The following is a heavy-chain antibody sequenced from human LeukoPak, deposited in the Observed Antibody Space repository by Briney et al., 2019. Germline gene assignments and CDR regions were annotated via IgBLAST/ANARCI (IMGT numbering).Heavy chain of an antibody. CDR3: ARARINSGYNWLGP. J-gene: IGHJ5*02. Sequence: GGSLRLSCAASGFSFSDYWMNWVRQAPGKGLEWVANIKVDGSESYYVDSMKGPFTTYRDNAKNSLYLQMNSRRAEDTAMYYCARARINSGYNWLGPWGQGSLVTVSS. D-gene: IGHD6-25*01. CDR1: GFSFSDYW. CDR2: IKVDGSES. V-gene: IGHV3-7*01.